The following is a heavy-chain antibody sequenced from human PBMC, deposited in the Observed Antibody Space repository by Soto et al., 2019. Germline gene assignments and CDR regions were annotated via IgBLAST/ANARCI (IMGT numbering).Heavy chain of an antibody. Sequence: APVKFSCKASGYTFTSYGISWVRQAPGQGLEWMGWISGYNGNTHYAQKFQDRVTMNTDTSTSTAYMELRSLRSDDTAVYYCARVGWGDSSKVYYGMDVWGQGTTVTVSS. V-gene: IGHV1-18*04. D-gene: IGHD2-21*02. CDR1: GYTFTSYG. J-gene: IGHJ6*02. CDR3: ARVGWGDSSKVYYGMDV. CDR2: ISGYNGNT.